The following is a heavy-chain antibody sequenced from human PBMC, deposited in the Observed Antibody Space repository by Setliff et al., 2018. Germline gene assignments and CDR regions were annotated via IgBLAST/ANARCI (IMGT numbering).Heavy chain of an antibody. CDR1: GDSISSSYY. D-gene: IGHD2-8*02. V-gene: IGHV4-38-2*02. CDR2: ISYSGST. J-gene: IGHJ4*02. Sequence: SETLSLTCNVSGDSISSSYYWGWVRQPPGKGLEWIGSISYSGSTNHNPSLKNRVTISVDTSKKQFSLKLSSVTAADTALYYCTVYNTGSSKDHYWGQGTPVTVSS. CDR3: TVYNTGSSKDHY.